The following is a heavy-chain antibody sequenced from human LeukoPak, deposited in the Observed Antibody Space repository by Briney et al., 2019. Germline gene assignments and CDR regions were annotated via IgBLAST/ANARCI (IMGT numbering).Heavy chain of an antibody. V-gene: IGHV5-51*01. D-gene: IGHD6-19*01. Sequence: GESLKISCKGSGYSFTSYWIGWVRPGPGKGLEWMGIIYPGDSDTSYSPSFQGQVTISADKSISTAYLQWSSLKASDTAMYYCARQSSSGHDAFDIWGQGTMVTVSS. CDR3: ARQSSSGHDAFDI. CDR1: GYSFTSYW. J-gene: IGHJ3*02. CDR2: IYPGDSDT.